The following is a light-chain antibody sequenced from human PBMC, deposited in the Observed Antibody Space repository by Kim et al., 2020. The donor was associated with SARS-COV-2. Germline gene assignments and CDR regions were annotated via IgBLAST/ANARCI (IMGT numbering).Light chain of an antibody. CDR1: SLRSYY. Sequence: GQTVRITGQGDSLRSYYASWYQQKPGQAPVLVIYGKNNRPSGIPDRFSGSSSGNTASLTITGAQAEDEADYYCNSRDSSGNHLNVVFGGGTQLTVL. CDR2: GKN. J-gene: IGLJ2*01. V-gene: IGLV3-19*01. CDR3: NSRDSSGNHLNVV.